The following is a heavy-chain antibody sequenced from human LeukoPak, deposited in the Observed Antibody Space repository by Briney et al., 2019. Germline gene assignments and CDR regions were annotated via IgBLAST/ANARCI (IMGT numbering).Heavy chain of an antibody. V-gene: IGHV1-2*06. CDR2: INPNSGGT. D-gene: IGHD5-12*01. CDR1: GYTFTGYY. CDR3: ARRWLRHDPNDY. Sequence: ASVKVSCKASGYTFTGYYMHWVRQAPGQGLEWMGRINPNSGGTNYAQKFQGRVTMTRDTSISTAYVELSRLRSDDTAVYYCARRWLRHDPNDYWGQGTLVTVSS. J-gene: IGHJ4*02.